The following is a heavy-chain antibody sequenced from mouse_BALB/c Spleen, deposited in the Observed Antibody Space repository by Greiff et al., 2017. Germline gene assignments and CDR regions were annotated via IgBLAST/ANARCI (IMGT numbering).Heavy chain of an antibody. D-gene: IGHD1-1*01. V-gene: IGHV1S135*01. Sequence: VQLQQSGPELMKPGASVKISCKASGYSFTSYYMHWVKQSHGKSLEWIGYIDPFNGGTCYNQKFKGKATLTVDKSSSTAYMHLSSLTSEDSAVYYCARNYYGSSYGDYAMDYWGQGTSVTVSS. CDR1: GYSFTSYY. J-gene: IGHJ4*01. CDR3: ARNYYGSSYGDYAMDY. CDR2: IDPFNGGT.